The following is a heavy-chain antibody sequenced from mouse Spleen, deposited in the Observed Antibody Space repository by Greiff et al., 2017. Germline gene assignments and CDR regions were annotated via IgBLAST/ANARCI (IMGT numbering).Heavy chain of an antibody. CDR3: ARELRSYFDY. J-gene: IGHJ2*01. Sequence: EVQRVESGGGLVKPGGSLKLSCAASGFTFSSYAMSWVRQTPEKRLEWVASISSGGSTYYPDSVKGRFTISRDNARNILYLQMSSLRSEDTAMYYCARELRSYFDYWGQGTTLTVSS. V-gene: IGHV5-6-5*01. D-gene: IGHD1-1*01. CDR1: GFTFSSYA. CDR2: ISSGGST.